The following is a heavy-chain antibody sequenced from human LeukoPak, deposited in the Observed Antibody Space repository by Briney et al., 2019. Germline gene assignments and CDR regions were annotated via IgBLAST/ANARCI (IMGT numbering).Heavy chain of an antibody. Sequence: SETLSLTCTVSGGSISSSSYYWGWIRQPPGKGLEWIGSIYYSGSTYYNPSLKSRVTISVDTSKNQFSLKLSSVTAADTAVYYCARGGGYSSSSGATFDPWGQGTLVTVSS. V-gene: IGHV4-39*07. D-gene: IGHD6-6*01. J-gene: IGHJ5*02. CDR2: IYYSGST. CDR3: ARGGGYSSSSGATFDP. CDR1: GGSISSSSYY.